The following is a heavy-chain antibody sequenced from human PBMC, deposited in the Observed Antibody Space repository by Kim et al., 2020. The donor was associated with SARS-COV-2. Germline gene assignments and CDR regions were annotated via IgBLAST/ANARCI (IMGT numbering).Heavy chain of an antibody. V-gene: IGHV3-53*01. CDR3: ARELWFGGGPAPRGMDV. CDR2: IYSGGST. Sequence: GGSLRLSCAASGFTVSSNYMSWVRQAPGKGLEWVSVIYSGGSTYYADSVKGRFTISRDNSKNTLYLQMNSLRAEDTAVYYCARELWFGGGPAPRGMDVWGQGTTVTVSS. D-gene: IGHD3-10*01. J-gene: IGHJ6*02. CDR1: GFTVSSNY.